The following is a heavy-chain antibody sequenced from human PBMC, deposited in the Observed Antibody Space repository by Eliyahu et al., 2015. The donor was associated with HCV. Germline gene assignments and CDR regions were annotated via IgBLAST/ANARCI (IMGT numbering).Heavy chain of an antibody. V-gene: IGHV3-48*01. CDR2: ISSSSSTI. Sequence: EVQLVESGGGLVQPGGSLRLSCAASGFTFSSYSMNWVRQAPGKGLEWVSYISSSSSTIYYADSVKGRFTISRDNAKNSLYLQMNSLRAEDTAVYYCARDAVTRGRRWFDPWGQGTLVTVSS. CDR3: ARDAVTRGRRWFDP. D-gene: IGHD3-16*01. CDR1: GFTFSSYS. J-gene: IGHJ5*02.